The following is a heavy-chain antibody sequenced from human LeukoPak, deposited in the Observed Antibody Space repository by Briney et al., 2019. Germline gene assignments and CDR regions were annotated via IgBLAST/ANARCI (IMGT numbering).Heavy chain of an antibody. CDR2: IYYSGST. V-gene: IGHV4-59*01. D-gene: IGHD3-16*01. CDR3: ARGAGGFYY. J-gene: IGHJ4*02. CDR1: GGSISSYH. Sequence: SETLSLTCTVSGGSISSYHWSWIRQPPGKGLEWIGYIYYSGSTNYNPSLKSRVTISVDTSKNQFSLKLSSVTAADTAVYYCARGAGGFYYWGQGTLVTVSS.